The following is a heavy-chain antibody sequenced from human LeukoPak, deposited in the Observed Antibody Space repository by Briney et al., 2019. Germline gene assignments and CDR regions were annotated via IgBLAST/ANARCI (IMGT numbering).Heavy chain of an antibody. V-gene: IGHV4-59*11. Sequence: SETPSLTCTVSGGSMSGHYWSWIRQSPGKGLEWIAYIHYSGSTNYSPTLKSRVTISIDTSKNQFSLKLSFVTATDTAVYYCAREIAVTGTLRFDPWGQGTLVTVSS. CDR3: AREIAVTGTLRFDP. CDR2: IHYSGST. D-gene: IGHD6-19*01. J-gene: IGHJ5*02. CDR1: GGSMSGHY.